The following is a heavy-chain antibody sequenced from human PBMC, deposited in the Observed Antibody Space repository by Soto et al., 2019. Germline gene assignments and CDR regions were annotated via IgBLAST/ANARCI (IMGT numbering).Heavy chain of an antibody. CDR2: ISSSSSYI. V-gene: IGHV3-21*01. CDR1: GFTFSSYS. J-gene: IGHJ4*02. CDR3: ARDFAGYCSSTSCYHYLDY. Sequence: GGSLRLSCAASGFTFSSYSMNWVRQAPGKGLEWVSSISSSSSYIYYADSVKGRFTISRDNAKNSLYLQMNSLRAEDTAVYYCARDFAGYCSSTSCYHYLDYWGQGTLVTVSS. D-gene: IGHD2-2*01.